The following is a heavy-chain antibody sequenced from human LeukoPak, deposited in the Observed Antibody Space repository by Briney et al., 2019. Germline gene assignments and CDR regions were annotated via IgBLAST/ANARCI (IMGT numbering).Heavy chain of an antibody. CDR3: VRDRSPGYFDY. CDR1: GFTFSSYG. J-gene: IGHJ4*02. D-gene: IGHD3-10*01. V-gene: IGHV3-66*01. CDR2: IYSGGST. Sequence: GSLRLSCAASGFTFSSYGMHWVRQAPGKGLEWVSVIYSGGSTYYADSVKGRFTISRDNSKNTLYLQMNSLRAEDTAVYYCVRDRSPGYFDYWGQGTLVTVSS.